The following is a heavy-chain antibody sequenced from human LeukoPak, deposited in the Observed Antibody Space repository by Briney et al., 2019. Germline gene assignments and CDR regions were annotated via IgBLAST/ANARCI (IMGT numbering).Heavy chain of an antibody. J-gene: IGHJ4*02. CDR2: IWYDGRTE. D-gene: IGHD6-6*01. CDR3: ARGARITARSHYFDY. CDR1: GFSFSDYG. V-gene: IGHV3-33*01. Sequence: GGSLRLSCTASGFSFSDYGIHWVRQAPGKALEWVALIWYDGRTEYNGDSVEGRFTISRDNSRKTLYLQVNRLRDEDTAVYYCARGARITARSHYFDYWGQGTLVTVSS.